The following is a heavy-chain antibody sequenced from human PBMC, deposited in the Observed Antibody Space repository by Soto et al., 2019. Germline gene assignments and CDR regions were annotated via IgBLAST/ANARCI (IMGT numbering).Heavy chain of an antibody. Sequence: QVQLVQSGAEVKKPGSSVKVSCKASGGTFSSYTITWVRQAPGQGLEWMGRIIPILGIANYAQKFQGRVTITADKSTGTAYIELSSLRSEDTAVYYCLNIPHCWGPGTLVTVSS. CDR2: IIPILGIA. CDR3: LNIPHC. V-gene: IGHV1-69*02. CDR1: GGTFSSYT. J-gene: IGHJ4*02.